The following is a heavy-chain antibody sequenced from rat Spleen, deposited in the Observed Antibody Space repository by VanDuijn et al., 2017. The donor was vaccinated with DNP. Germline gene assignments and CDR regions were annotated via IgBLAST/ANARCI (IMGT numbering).Heavy chain of an antibody. CDR1: GFTFSAYY. J-gene: IGHJ3*01. D-gene: IGHD1-2*01. Sequence: EVQLVESGGGLVQPGRSLKLSCAASGFTFSAYYVAWVRQAPAKGLEWVAYIGSPAYAPYYGDSVKGRFTISRDNAKSTLYLQMNSLRSEDTATYYCARHEYYSSYVYGFAYWGQGTLVTVSS. CDR2: IGSPAYAP. V-gene: IGHV5-22*01. CDR3: ARHEYYSSYVYGFAY.